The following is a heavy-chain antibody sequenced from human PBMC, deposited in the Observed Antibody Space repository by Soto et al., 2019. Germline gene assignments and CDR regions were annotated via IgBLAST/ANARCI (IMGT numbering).Heavy chain of an antibody. Sequence: QVQLVESGGGVVQPGRSLRLSCAASGFTFSTYGMHWVRQAPGKGLEWVAGIWYDGSNKYYADSVKGRFTISIDKSKNTLYLQMNSLRAEDTAVYYCARDERDSGSLDYWGQGTLVTVSS. D-gene: IGHD3-10*01. CDR2: IWYDGSNK. V-gene: IGHV3-33*01. CDR3: ARDERDSGSLDY. J-gene: IGHJ4*02. CDR1: GFTFSTYG.